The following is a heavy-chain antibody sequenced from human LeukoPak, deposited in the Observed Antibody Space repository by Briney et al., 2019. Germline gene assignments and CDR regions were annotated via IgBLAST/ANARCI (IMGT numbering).Heavy chain of an antibody. CDR1: GGSISSSNW. CDR2: IYHSGST. CDR3: ARTPGYSGSYFDY. D-gene: IGHD5-12*01. J-gene: IGHJ4*02. V-gene: IGHV4-4*02. Sequence: PSGTLSLTCAVSGGSISSSNWWSWVRQPPGKGLEWIGEIYHSGSTNYNPSLKSRVTISVDKSKNQFSLKLSSVTAADTAVYYCARTPGYSGSYFDYWGQGTLVTVFS.